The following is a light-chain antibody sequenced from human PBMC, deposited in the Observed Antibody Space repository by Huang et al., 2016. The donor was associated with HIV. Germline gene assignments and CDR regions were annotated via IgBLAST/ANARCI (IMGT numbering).Light chain of an antibody. CDR2: DAS. CDR1: QDISNN. Sequence: DIQMTQSPSSLSASVGDRVTITCQASQDISNNLNWYQQKPGKAPKLLIYDASNLETGVSSRFSGSGSGTDFTFTISSLQPEDIATYYCQQYDNVPRFTFGPGTKVDIK. J-gene: IGKJ3*01. V-gene: IGKV1-33*01. CDR3: QQYDNVPRFT.